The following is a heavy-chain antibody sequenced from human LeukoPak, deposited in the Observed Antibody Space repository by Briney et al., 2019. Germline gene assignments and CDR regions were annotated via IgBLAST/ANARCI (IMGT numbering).Heavy chain of an antibody. Sequence: GSLRLSCAASGFTFSNYWIHWVRQAPGKGLVWVSRIDNAGSITTYVDSVKGRFTISRDNAENTLYLQMNSLRVEDTAVYYCVRSAFHAGSGNYYDYWGQGTLVTVSS. V-gene: IGHV3-74*03. J-gene: IGHJ4*02. CDR1: GFTFSNYW. D-gene: IGHD3-22*01. CDR3: VRSAFHAGSGNYYDY. CDR2: IDNAGSIT.